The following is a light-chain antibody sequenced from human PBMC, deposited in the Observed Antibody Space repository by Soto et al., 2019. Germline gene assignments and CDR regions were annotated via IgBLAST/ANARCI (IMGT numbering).Light chain of an antibody. Sequence: QSGLTQPASVSGSPGQSITISCTGTSSDVGSYNLVSWYQQHPGKAPKLMIYEGSKRPSGVSNRFSGSKSGNTASLTISGLQAEDEAAYYCCSYAGSSTPYVFGTGTKLTVL. J-gene: IGLJ1*01. CDR1: SSDVGSYNL. CDR3: CSYAGSSTPYV. CDR2: EGS. V-gene: IGLV2-23*01.